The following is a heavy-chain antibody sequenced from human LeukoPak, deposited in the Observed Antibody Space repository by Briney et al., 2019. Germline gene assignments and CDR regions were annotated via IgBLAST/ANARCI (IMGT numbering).Heavy chain of an antibody. Sequence: PGGSLRLSCAASGFTFSSYAMSWVRQAPGKGLEWVANIKQDGSEKYYVDSVKGRFTISRDNAKNSLYLQMNSLRAEDTAVYYCASLSSRIEGSPDYWGQGTLVTVSS. V-gene: IGHV3-7*01. CDR1: GFTFSSYA. J-gene: IGHJ4*02. D-gene: IGHD1-26*01. CDR3: ASLSSRIEGSPDY. CDR2: IKQDGSEK.